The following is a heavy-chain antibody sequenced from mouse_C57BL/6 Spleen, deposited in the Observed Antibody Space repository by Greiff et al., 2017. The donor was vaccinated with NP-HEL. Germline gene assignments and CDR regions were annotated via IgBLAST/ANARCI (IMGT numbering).Heavy chain of an antibody. D-gene: IGHD1-1*01. CDR2: IDPSDSYT. V-gene: IGHV1-69*01. CDR1: GYTFTSYW. CDR3: AKGYYYGSSYPSY. J-gene: IGHJ2*01. Sequence: VQLQQPGAELVMPGASVKLSCKASGYTFTSYWMHWVKQRPGQGLEWIGEIDPSDSYTNYNQKFKGKSTLTVDKSSSTAYMQLSSLTSEDSAVYYCAKGYYYGSSYPSYWGQGTTLTVSS.